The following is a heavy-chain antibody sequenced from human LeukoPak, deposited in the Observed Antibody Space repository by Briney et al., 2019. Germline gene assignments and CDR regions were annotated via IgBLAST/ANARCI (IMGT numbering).Heavy chain of an antibody. J-gene: IGHJ4*02. Sequence: GGSLRLSCAASGHTFSSHGLTWVRQAPGKGLEWVSTINGAGDNTYYAETVKGRFTISRDNSKNTLYLQMHSLRAEDTAIYYCAKVSVCYGCYLDYWGQGTLVTVS. V-gene: IGHV3-23*01. CDR2: INGAGDNT. D-gene: IGHD3-16*01. CDR3: AKVSVCYGCYLDY. CDR1: GHTFSSHG.